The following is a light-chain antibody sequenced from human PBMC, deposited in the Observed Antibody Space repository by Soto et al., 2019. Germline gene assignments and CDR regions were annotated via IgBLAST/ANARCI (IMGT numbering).Light chain of an antibody. CDR1: QSITYW. V-gene: IGKV1-5*01. CDR3: QQYHSFSFT. J-gene: IGKJ2*01. CDR2: DVF. Sequence: GDRVTITCRASQSITYWLAWYQQKPGRAPKLLIYDVFNLQSGVPSRFSGSGSGTEFTLTISSLQPDDSVTYYCQQYHSFSFTFGQGTKLEIK.